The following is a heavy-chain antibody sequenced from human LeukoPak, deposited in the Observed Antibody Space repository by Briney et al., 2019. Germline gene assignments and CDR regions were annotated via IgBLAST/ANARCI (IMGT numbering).Heavy chain of an antibody. V-gene: IGHV3-21*01. J-gene: IGHJ4*02. CDR2: ISSSSSYI. CDR1: GFTFSSYS. Sequence: GGSLRLSCAASGFTFSSYSMNWVRQAPGKGLEWVSSISSSSSYIYYADSVKGRFTISRDNAKNSLYLQMNSLRAGGTAVYYCAREIAAAGTIFDHWGQGTLVTVSS. D-gene: IGHD6-13*01. CDR3: AREIAAAGTIFDH.